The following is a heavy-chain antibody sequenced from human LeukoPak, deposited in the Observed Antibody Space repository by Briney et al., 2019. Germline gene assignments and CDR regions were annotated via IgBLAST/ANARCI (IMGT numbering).Heavy chain of an antibody. V-gene: IGHV3-30*03. CDR2: ISYHGSNQ. CDR1: GFTFSNYG. CDR3: AREPSYYYYGMDV. J-gene: IGHJ6*02. Sequence: GGSLRLSCAASGFTFSNYGMHWVRQTPGKGLEWVAVISYHGSNQYYIDSVKGRFTISRDNSKNTLYLQMNSLRAEDTAVYYCAREPSYYYYGMDVWGQGTTVTVSS.